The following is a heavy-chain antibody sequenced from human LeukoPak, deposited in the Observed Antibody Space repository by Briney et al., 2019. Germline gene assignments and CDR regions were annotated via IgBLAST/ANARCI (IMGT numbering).Heavy chain of an antibody. Sequence: GASVKVSCKASGVTFSSYAISWVRQAPGQGLEWMGGIIPIFGTANYAQKFQGRVTITADESTSTAYMELSSLRSEDTAVYYCAVVPAAQRDYYYYGMDVWGQGTTVTVSS. CDR1: GVTFSSYA. J-gene: IGHJ6*02. D-gene: IGHD2-2*01. CDR3: AVVPAAQRDYYYYGMDV. CDR2: IIPIFGTA. V-gene: IGHV1-69*13.